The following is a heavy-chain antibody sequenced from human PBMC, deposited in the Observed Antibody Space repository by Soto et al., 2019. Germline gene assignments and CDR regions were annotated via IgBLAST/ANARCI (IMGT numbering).Heavy chain of an antibody. Sequence: SETLSLTCTVSCASVSSGSYHWSWIRQPPGEGLEWIGYIHHTGSTNYNPSLKSRVSISVDTSKNQFSLRLSSMTAADTAVYFCARVRGDYHNWFDPWGQGTRVTVSS. J-gene: IGHJ5*02. CDR3: ARVRGDYHNWFDP. V-gene: IGHV4-61*01. D-gene: IGHD3-16*01. CDR2: IHHTGST. CDR1: CASVSSGSYH.